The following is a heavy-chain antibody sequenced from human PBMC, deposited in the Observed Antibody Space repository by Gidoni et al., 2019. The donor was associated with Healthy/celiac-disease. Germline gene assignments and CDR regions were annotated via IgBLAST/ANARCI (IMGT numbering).Heavy chain of an antibody. CDR3: ERGGGSEYYGMDV. D-gene: IGHD2-15*01. J-gene: IGHJ6*02. CDR2: IYYSGST. CDR1: VVYISSGGYY. Sequence: QVQLQESGPALGTPEQTLSRTGTVYVVYISSGGYYWSWIRQQPGKGMEWIGYIYYSGSTYYNPSLKVRVTISVVTSKNQFSLKLSSVTGADTAVYYCERGGGSEYYGMDVWGQVTTVTVSS. V-gene: IGHV4-31*03.